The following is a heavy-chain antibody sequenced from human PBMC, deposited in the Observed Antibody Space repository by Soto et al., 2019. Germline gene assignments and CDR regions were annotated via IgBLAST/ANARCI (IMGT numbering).Heavy chain of an antibody. J-gene: IGHJ4*02. CDR2: ISSTTGNT. V-gene: IGHV3-23*01. CDR3: AKQFPNYCSSTRCYFDY. Sequence: GSLRLSCAASGFTFTTFAMSWVRQAPGKGLDWVSAISSTTGNTYYADSVKGRFTISSDNSKNTLYLQMNSLRAEDTAVYYCAKQFPNYCSSTRCYFDYWGQGTLVTVSS. D-gene: IGHD2-2*01. CDR1: GFTFTTFA.